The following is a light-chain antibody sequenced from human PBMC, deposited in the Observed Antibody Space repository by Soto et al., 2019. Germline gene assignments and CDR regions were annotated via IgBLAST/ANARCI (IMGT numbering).Light chain of an antibody. V-gene: IGKV1-5*03. Sequence: DIQMSQSPSTLSASVGDRVTITCRASQSISTWLAWYQQKPGKAPKLLIYKASTLENEVPSRFSGSGSGTECTLTISSLRPEDFATYYCQHYNDYSRTFGQGTKVEIK. CDR1: QSISTW. CDR3: QHYNDYSRT. CDR2: KAS. J-gene: IGKJ1*01.